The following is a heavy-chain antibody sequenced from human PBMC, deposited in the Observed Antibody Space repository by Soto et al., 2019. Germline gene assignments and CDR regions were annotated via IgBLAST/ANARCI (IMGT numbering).Heavy chain of an antibody. J-gene: IGHJ4*02. CDR2: ISGSGGST. CDR1: GFTFSSYA. CDR3: VKMSTIAAAGYVAIDY. Sequence: EVQLLESGGGLVQPGGSLRLSCAASGFTFSSYAMSWVRQAPGKGLEWVSAISGSGGSTYYADSVKGRFTISRDNSKNTLYLQMNSLRAEDTAVYYCVKMSTIAAAGYVAIDYWGQGTLVTVSS. V-gene: IGHV3-23*01. D-gene: IGHD6-13*01.